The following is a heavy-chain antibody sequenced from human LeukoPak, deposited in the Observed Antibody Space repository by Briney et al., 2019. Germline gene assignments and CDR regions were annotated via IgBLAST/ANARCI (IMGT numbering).Heavy chain of an antibody. V-gene: IGHV3-66*01. J-gene: IGHJ3*02. Sequence: PGGSLRLSCAASEFTVNSNYMIWVRQAPGKGLEWVSLIYSGGSTYNADSVKDRFTISRDNSKNTVYLQMNSLRAEDTAVYYCASRTTVTDADGFDIWGQGTMVTASS. CDR2: IYSGGST. CDR1: EFTVNSNY. D-gene: IGHD4-17*01. CDR3: ASRTTVTDADGFDI.